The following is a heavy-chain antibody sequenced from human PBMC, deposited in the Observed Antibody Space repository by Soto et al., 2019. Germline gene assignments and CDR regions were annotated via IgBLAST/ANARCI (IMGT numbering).Heavy chain of an antibody. CDR2: IYYSGST. CDR3: ARDLGYGDYYYGMDV. J-gene: IGHJ6*02. Sequence: SETLSLTCTVSGGSISSGDYYWSWIRQPPGKGLEWIGYIYYSGSTYYNPSLKSRVTISVDTSKNQFSLKLSSVTAADTAVYYCARDLGYGDYYYGMDVWGQGTTVTVSS. CDR1: GGSISSGDYY. V-gene: IGHV4-30-4*01. D-gene: IGHD4-17*01.